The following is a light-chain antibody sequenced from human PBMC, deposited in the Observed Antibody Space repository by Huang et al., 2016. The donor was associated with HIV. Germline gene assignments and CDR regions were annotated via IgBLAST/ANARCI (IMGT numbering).Light chain of an antibody. CDR3: QQSYTTPRT. Sequence: DIQMTRSPSSLSASVGDRVTITCRASQSISSHLNWYQQKPGKAPNLLIYAASSLQSGVPLRFSGSGSGTDFTLTISSLQPEDFATYYCQQSYTTPRTFGQGTKLEIK. CDR1: QSISSH. V-gene: IGKV1-39*01. J-gene: IGKJ2*01. CDR2: AAS.